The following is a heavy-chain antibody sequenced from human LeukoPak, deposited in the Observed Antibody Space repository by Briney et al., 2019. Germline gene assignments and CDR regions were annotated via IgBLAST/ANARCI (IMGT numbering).Heavy chain of an antibody. Sequence: SETLSLTCTVSGASISSYYWSWIRQPPGKGLEWIGYIFHSGSTNYNPSLKSRVTISVDTSKNQLSLKLSSVTAADTAVYYCARESERWPFDYWGQGILVAVSS. V-gene: IGHV4-59*01. CDR1: GASISSYY. CDR3: ARESERWPFDY. D-gene: IGHD5-24*01. CDR2: IFHSGST. J-gene: IGHJ4*02.